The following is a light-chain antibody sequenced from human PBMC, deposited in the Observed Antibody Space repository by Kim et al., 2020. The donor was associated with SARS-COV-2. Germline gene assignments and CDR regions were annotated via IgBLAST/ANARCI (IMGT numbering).Light chain of an antibody. CDR3: AAWDDSLSGRV. CDR1: NSNIGFSA. J-gene: IGLJ3*02. Sequence: QKVTIFCSGINSNIGFSAVSWYQHLPGTAPKLLIYGNDQLPSGVPDRFSGSKSGTSASLAISGLQSQDEADYYCAAWDDSLSGRVFGGGTQLTVL. CDR2: GND. V-gene: IGLV1-44*01.